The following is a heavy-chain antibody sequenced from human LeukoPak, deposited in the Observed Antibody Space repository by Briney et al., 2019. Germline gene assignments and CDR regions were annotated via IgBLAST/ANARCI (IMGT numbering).Heavy chain of an antibody. CDR1: GGSISSSSYY. Sequence: SETLSLTCTVSGGSISSSSYYWGWIRQPPGKGLEWIGSIYYSGSTYYNPSLKSRVTISVDTSKNQFSLKLSSVTAADTAVYYCASSISSWLGFYSWGQGTLVTVPS. J-gene: IGHJ4*02. V-gene: IGHV4-39*01. CDR3: ASSISSWLGFYS. D-gene: IGHD6-13*01. CDR2: IYYSGST.